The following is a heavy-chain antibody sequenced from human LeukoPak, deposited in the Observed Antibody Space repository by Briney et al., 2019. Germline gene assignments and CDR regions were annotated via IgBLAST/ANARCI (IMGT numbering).Heavy chain of an antibody. CDR3: ARGRVVRNWFDP. Sequence: GGSLRLSCAASGFTFSSYWMSWVRQAPGKGLEWVSAISGSGGSTYYADSVKGRFTISRDNSKNTLYLQMNSLRAEDTAVYYCARGRVVRNWFDPWGQGTLVTVSS. J-gene: IGHJ5*02. CDR2: ISGSGGST. V-gene: IGHV3-23*01. D-gene: IGHD3-3*01. CDR1: GFTFSSYW.